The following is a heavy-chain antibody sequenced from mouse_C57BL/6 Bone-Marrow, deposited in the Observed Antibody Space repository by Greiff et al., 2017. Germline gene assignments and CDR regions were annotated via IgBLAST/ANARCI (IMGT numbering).Heavy chain of an antibody. CDR3: ARWYDGYSLWYFDV. Sequence: QVQLQQSGAELMKPGASVKLSCKATGYTFTGYWIEWVKQRPGHGLEWIGEILPGSGSTNYNEKFKGKATFTADTSSNTAYMQLSSLTTEDSAIYYCARWYDGYSLWYFDVWGTGTTVTVSS. CDR1: GYTFTGYW. D-gene: IGHD2-3*01. CDR2: ILPGSGST. J-gene: IGHJ1*03. V-gene: IGHV1-9*01.